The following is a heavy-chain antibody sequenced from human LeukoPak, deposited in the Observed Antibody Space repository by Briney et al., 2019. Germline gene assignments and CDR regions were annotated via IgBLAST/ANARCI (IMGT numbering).Heavy chain of an antibody. Sequence: ASVKVSCKASGYTFTAYYVHWVRQAPGQGLEWMGWINPNSGDTSSAQKFQGRVTMTRDTSISTAYMELSRLRSDDTAVYYRARSGAVADHWFDPWGQGTLVTVSS. CDR3: ARSGAVADHWFDP. D-gene: IGHD6-19*01. V-gene: IGHV1-2*02. J-gene: IGHJ5*02. CDR1: GYTFTAYY. CDR2: INPNSGDT.